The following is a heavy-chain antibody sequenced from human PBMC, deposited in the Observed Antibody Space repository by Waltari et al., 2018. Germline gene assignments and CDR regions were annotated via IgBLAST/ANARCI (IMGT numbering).Heavy chain of an antibody. CDR2: INHSGST. J-gene: IGHJ3*02. D-gene: IGHD3-3*01. V-gene: IGHV4-34*01. CDR1: GGSFSGYY. CDR3: AKDKAIFGVVPPDAFDI. Sequence: QVQLQQWGAGLLKPSETLSLTCAVYGGSFSGYYWSWFRQPPGKGLEWIGEINHSGSTNYNPSLKSRVTISVDTSKNQFSLKLSSVTAADTAVYYCAKDKAIFGVVPPDAFDIWGQGTMVTVSS.